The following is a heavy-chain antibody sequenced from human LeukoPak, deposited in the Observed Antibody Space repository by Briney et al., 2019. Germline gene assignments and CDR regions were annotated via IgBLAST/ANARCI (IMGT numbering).Heavy chain of an antibody. CDR3: ARRYYDFWSGLNP. J-gene: IGHJ5*02. D-gene: IGHD3-3*01. CDR1: GGSIINSNW. V-gene: IGHV4-4*02. CDR2: IDHSGST. Sequence: SGTLSLTCAVSGGSIINSNWWSWVRQPPGKGLEWIGEIDHSGSTNYNPSLKSRVTISVDKSKNQFSLKLSSVTAADTAVYYCARRYYDFWSGLNPWGQGTLVTVSS.